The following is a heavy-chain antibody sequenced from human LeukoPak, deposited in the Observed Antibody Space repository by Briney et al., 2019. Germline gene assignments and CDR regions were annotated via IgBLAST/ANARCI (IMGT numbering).Heavy chain of an antibody. CDR2: INHSGST. J-gene: IGHJ6*02. CDR3: ARALDVDYDYGMDV. Sequence: SETLSLTCAVYGGSFSGYYWSWIRQPPGKGLEWIGEINHSGSTNYNPSLKSRVTISVDTSKNQFSLKLSSVTAADTAVYYCARALDVDYDYGMDVWGQGTTVTVSS. CDR1: GGSFSGYY. V-gene: IGHV4-34*01. D-gene: IGHD3/OR15-3a*01.